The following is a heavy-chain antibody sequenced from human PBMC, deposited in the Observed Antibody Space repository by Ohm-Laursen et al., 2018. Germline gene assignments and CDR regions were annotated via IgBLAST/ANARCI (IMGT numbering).Heavy chain of an antibody. V-gene: IGHV4-59*11. CDR1: GDSISAHY. Sequence: GTLSLTCSVSGDSISAHYWSWIRQPPGKGLEWIGYIHHTGYTTYNPSLKSRVTISVDTSKKQFSLKLTSVTAADTAIYYCARGSGYFKLDVWGQGTTVTVSS. CDR3: ARGSGYFKLDV. J-gene: IGHJ6*02. CDR2: IHHTGYT. D-gene: IGHD5-12*01.